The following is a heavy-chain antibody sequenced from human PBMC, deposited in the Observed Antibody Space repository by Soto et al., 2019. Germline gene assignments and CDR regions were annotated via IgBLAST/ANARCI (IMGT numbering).Heavy chain of an antibody. V-gene: IGHV4-30-2*01. CDR3: ARVPYP. J-gene: IGHJ5*02. CDR1: GGSISSGGYS. Sequence: SETLSLTCAVSGGSISSGGYSWSWIRQPPGKGLEWIAYIYHSGSTYYNPSLKSRVTISVDRSKNQFSLKLSSMAAADTAVYYCARVPYPWGQGTLVTVSS. CDR2: IYHSGST.